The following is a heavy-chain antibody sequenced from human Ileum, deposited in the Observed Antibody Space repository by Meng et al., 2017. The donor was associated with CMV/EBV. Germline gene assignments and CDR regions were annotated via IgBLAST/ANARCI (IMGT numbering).Heavy chain of an antibody. Sequence: CSLSRGCLTGYFCSWIHQPAEKRLTWIGEINSSVSTNYTPSVNIQITILIVNFEYLTSLKMTAVTGADTAMYYCARRFGSGKYFIDYWSLGALVTVSS. CDR3: ARRFGSGKYFIDY. V-gene: IGHV4-34*01. J-gene: IGHJ4*02. CDR2: INSSVST. CDR1: RGCLTGYF. D-gene: IGHD3-10*01.